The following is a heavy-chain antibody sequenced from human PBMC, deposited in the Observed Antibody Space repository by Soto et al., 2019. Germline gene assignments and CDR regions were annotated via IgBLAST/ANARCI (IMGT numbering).Heavy chain of an antibody. J-gene: IGHJ4*02. CDR1: GYTFTSYA. Sequence: ASVKVSCKASGYTFTSYAMHWVRQAPGQRLEWMGWINAGNSDTEYSQKFQGRVTMTTDTSTSTAYMELRSLRSDDTAVYCCAREPNYFDYWGQGTLVTVSS. CDR3: AREPNYFDY. CDR2: INAGNSDT. V-gene: IGHV1-3*01.